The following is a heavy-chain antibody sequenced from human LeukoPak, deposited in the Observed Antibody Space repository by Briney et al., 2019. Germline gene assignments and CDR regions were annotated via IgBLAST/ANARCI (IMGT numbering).Heavy chain of an antibody. J-gene: IGHJ4*02. Sequence: PETLSLTCTVSGGSISSYYWSWIRQPPGKGLEWIGYIYYSGSTNYNPSLKSRVTISVDTSKNQFSLKLSSVTAADTAVYYCARGVYDFWSGYYAQGYYFDYWGQGTLVTVSS. CDR3: ARGVYDFWSGYYAQGYYFDY. D-gene: IGHD3-3*01. CDR2: IYYSGST. CDR1: GGSISSYY. V-gene: IGHV4-59*01.